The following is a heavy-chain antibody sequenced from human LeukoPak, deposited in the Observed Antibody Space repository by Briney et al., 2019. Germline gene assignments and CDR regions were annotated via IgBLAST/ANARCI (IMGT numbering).Heavy chain of an antibody. J-gene: IGHJ1*01. CDR3: ARDTFAIAAATYFQH. Sequence: GASVKVSCKASGYTLTSYGISWVRQAPGQGLEWMGWISAYNGNTNYAQKLQGRVTMTTDTSTSTAYMELRSPRSDDTAVYYCARDTFAIAAATYFQHWGQGTLVTVSS. CDR2: ISAYNGNT. D-gene: IGHD6-13*01. V-gene: IGHV1-18*01. CDR1: GYTLTSYG.